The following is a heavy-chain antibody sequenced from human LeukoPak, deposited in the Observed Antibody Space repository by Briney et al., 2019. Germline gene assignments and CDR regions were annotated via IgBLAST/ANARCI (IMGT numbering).Heavy chain of an antibody. V-gene: IGHV3-64*01. D-gene: IGHD6-19*01. CDR1: GFTFSSYA. CDR2: INSNGGST. CDR3: AKDTSSGWFKVLTGYFDY. Sequence: PGGSLRLSCVASGFTFSSYAMRWVRQTPGKGLEYVSGINSNGGSTHYANSVKGRFTISRDNSKNTLYLQMNSLRAEDTAVYYCAKDTSSGWFKVLTGYFDYWGQGTLVTVSS. J-gene: IGHJ4*02.